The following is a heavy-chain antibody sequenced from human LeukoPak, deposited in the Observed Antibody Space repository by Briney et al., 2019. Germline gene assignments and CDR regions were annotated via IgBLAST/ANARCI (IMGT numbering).Heavy chain of an antibody. Sequence: GGSLRLSCAASGFTLRHFAMNWVRQAPGKGREWVSSIASDGDTFYAGSVKGRFTISRDISTNTLHLQMNSLRADDTAIYFCANEAHRHLDLHNWGQGTLVTVST. CDR3: ANEAHRHLDLHN. J-gene: IGHJ4*02. CDR2: IASDGDT. CDR1: GFTLRHFA. V-gene: IGHV3-23*01.